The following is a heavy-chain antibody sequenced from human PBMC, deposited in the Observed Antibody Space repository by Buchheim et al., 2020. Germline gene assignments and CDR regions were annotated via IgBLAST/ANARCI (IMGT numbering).Heavy chain of an antibody. Sequence: QVQLQQWGAGLLKPSETLSLTCAVYGGSFSGYYWSWIRQPPGKGLEWIGEINHSGSTNYNPSLKSRVTISVDTSKNQFSLKLSSVTAADTAVYYCARGALLFVWGSYCHNWFDPWGQGTL. J-gene: IGHJ5*02. D-gene: IGHD3-16*01. V-gene: IGHV4-34*01. CDR2: INHSGST. CDR3: ARGALLFVWGSYCHNWFDP. CDR1: GGSFSGYY.